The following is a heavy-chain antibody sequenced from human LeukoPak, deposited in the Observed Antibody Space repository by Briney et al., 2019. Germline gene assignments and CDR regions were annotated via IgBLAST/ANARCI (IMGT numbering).Heavy chain of an antibody. J-gene: IGHJ4*02. Sequence: SGGSLRLSCAASGFTFDDYGMSWVRQAPGMGLEWVSGINWNGGSTTYADSVKGRFTISRDNAKNSLYPQMNSLRAEDTAFYYCASRLSTASGIYFGYWGQGILVTVSS. D-gene: IGHD3-10*01. CDR3: ASRLSTASGIYFGY. V-gene: IGHV3-20*04. CDR2: INWNGGST. CDR1: GFTFDDYG.